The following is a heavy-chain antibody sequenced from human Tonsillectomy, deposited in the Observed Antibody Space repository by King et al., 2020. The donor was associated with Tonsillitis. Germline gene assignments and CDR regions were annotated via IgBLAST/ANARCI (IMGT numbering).Heavy chain of an antibody. CDR1: GGSISSSSYY. J-gene: IGHJ3*02. D-gene: IGHD3-22*01. Sequence: QLQESGPGLVKPSETLSLTCTVPGGSISSSSYYWGWIRQPPGKGLEWIGSIYYSGSTYYNPSLKSRVTISVDTSKNQFSLKLSSVTAADTAVYYCAHYDSSGYYYNIDAFDIWGQGTLVTVSS. CDR2: IYYSGST. V-gene: IGHV4-39*01. CDR3: AHYDSSGYYYNIDAFDI.